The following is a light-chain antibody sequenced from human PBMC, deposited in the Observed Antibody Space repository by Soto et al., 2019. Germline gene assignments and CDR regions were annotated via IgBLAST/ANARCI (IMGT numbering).Light chain of an antibody. J-gene: IGKJ2*01. Sequence: DIQLTQSPSSLSASVGDRVTITCQASQDISNHLNWYQQKPGKAPNLLIYAASSLQSGVPSRFSGSGSGRDFTLTISSLQPEDFATYYCQQTYSTPKTFGLGTKVEI. CDR1: QDISNH. V-gene: IGKV1-39*01. CDR3: QQTYSTPKT. CDR2: AAS.